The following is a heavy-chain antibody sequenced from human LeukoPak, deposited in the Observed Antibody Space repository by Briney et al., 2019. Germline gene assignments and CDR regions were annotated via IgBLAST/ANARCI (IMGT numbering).Heavy chain of an antibody. J-gene: IGHJ5*02. CDR1: GGSISSYY. CDR2: IYHSGST. CDR3: ARGGRAGTTGSWFDP. D-gene: IGHD1-7*01. V-gene: IGHV4-59*12. Sequence: SETLSLTCTVSGGSISSYYWSWIRQPPGKGLEWIGYIYHSGSTYYNPSLKSRVTISVDRSKNQFSLKLSSVTAADTAVYYCARGGRAGTTGSWFDPWGQGTLVTVSS.